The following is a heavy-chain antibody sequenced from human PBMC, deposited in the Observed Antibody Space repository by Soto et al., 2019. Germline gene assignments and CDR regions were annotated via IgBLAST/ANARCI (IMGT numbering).Heavy chain of an antibody. CDR3: AKRSSSSTFDY. Sequence: PGGSLRLSCAASGFTFSSYAMSWVRQAPGKGLEWVSVISGSDDSTYYADSVKGRFTISRDNSKNTLYLQMNSLSAEDTAVYYCAKRSSSSTFDYWGQGTLVTVSS. CDR2: ISGSDDST. J-gene: IGHJ4*02. V-gene: IGHV3-23*01. CDR1: GFTFSSYA. D-gene: IGHD6-6*01.